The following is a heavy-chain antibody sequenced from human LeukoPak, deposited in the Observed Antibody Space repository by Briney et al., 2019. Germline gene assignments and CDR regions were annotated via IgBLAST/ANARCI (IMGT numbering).Heavy chain of an antibody. D-gene: IGHD3-9*01. CDR3: ARWDSAVTGYY. J-gene: IGHJ4*02. Sequence: GGSLKLSCAASGFTFSGSAMHWVRQASGKGLEWVGRIRSKANSYATTYAASAKGRFTISRDDSNNTGYLQMNSLKIEDTAVYYCARWDSAVTGYYWGQGTLVTVSS. V-gene: IGHV3-73*01. CDR1: GFTFSGSA. CDR2: IRSKANSYAT.